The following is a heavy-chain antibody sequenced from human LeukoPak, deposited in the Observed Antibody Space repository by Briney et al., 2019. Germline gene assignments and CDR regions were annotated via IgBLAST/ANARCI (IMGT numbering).Heavy chain of an antibody. CDR1: GSRFTSYW. J-gene: IGHJ4*02. D-gene: IGHD2-15*01. CDR3: ARPYCSGGSCYSPYYFDY. V-gene: IGHV5-51*01. Sequence: PGAPLKISCKGSGSRFTSYWIGWVRQMPGKGLEWMGIIYPGDSDTRYSPSFQGQVTISADKSISTAYLQWSSLKASDTAMYYCARPYCSGGSCYSPYYFDYWGQGTLVTVSS. CDR2: IYPGDSDT.